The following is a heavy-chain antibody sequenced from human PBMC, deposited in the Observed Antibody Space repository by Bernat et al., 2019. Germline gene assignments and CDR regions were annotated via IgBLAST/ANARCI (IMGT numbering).Heavy chain of an antibody. V-gene: IGHV3-30-3*01. CDR3: AGDKGYSSSSGSLGY. CDR2: ISYVGIDK. CDR1: GFTFSTYA. D-gene: IGHD6-6*01. J-gene: IGHJ4*02. Sequence: QVQLVESGGGVVQPGRSLRLSCTASGFTFSTYAMHWVRQAPGKGLEWVAVISYVGIDKYYADSVKGRFTISRDNSKNTLFLQMNSLRPEDTAGYYGAGDKGYSSSSGSLGYWGQGTLVTVSS.